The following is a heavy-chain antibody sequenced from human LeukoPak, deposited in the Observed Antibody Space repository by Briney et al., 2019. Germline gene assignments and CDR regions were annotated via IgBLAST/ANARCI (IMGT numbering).Heavy chain of an antibody. D-gene: IGHD2-15*01. CDR1: GFTFSSYG. CDR2: IWYDGSNK. V-gene: IGHV3-33*01. Sequence: TGGSLRLSCAASGFTFSSYGMHWVRQAPGKGLEWVAVIWYDGSNKYYADSVKGRFTISRDNSKNTLYLQMNSLRAEDTAVYYCARAGSSYCSGGSCAYYFDYWGQGTLVTVSS. J-gene: IGHJ4*02. CDR3: ARAGSSYCSGGSCAYYFDY.